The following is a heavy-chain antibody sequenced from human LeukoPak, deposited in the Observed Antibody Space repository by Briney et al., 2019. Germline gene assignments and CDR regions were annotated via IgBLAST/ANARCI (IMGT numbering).Heavy chain of an antibody. Sequence: SETLSPTCTVSGGSISSYYWSWIRQPPGKGLEWIGYIDYSDSTKYNPSLKSRFTISVDTSKNQFSLKLSSVTAADTAVYYCAREGGTMSLYGMDVWGQGTMVTVSS. CDR1: GGSISSYY. CDR2: IDYSDST. V-gene: IGHV4-59*12. CDR3: AREGGTMSLYGMDV. J-gene: IGHJ6*02. D-gene: IGHD1-26*01.